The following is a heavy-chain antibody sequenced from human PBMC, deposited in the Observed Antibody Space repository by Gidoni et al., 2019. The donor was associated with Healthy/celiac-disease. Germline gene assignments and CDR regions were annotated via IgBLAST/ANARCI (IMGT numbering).Heavy chain of an antibody. D-gene: IGHD1-1*01. CDR1: GFTSGDYA. V-gene: IGHV3-49*03. CDR2: IRSKAYGGTT. Sequence: EVQLVESGGGLVQPGRSLRLSCTASGFTSGDYAMSWFRQAPGKGLEWVGFIRSKAYGGTTEYAASVKGRFTISREDSKSIAYLQMNSLKTEDTAVYYCTSRNAVTDAFDIWGQGTMVTVSS. J-gene: IGHJ3*02. CDR3: TSRNAVTDAFDI.